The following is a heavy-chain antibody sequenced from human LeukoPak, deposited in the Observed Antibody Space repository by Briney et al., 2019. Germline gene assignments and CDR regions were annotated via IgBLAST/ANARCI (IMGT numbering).Heavy chain of an antibody. CDR3: ARGDSGYDSHFDY. J-gene: IGHJ4*02. CDR2: IGTAGDT. V-gene: IGHV3-13*01. Sequence: PGGSLRLSCAASGFTFSSYDVHWVRQATGKGLEWVSAIGTAGDTYYPGSVKGRFTISRENAKNSLYLQMNSLRAGDTAVYYCARGDSGYDSHFDYWGQGTLVTVSS. CDR1: GFTFSSYD. D-gene: IGHD5-12*01.